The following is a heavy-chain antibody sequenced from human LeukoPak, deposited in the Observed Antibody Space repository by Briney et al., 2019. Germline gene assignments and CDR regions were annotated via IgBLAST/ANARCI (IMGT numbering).Heavy chain of an antibody. J-gene: IGHJ4*02. V-gene: IGHV3-9*01. CDR1: GFTFDDYA. CDR3: AKGLRRGYSAYYFDY. Sequence: GGSLRLSCAASGFTFDDYAMHWVRQAPGKGLEWVSGISWNSGSIGYADSVKDRFTISRDNAKNSLYLQMNSLRAEDTALYYCAKGLRRGYSAYYFDYWGQGTLVTVSS. CDR2: ISWNSGSI. D-gene: IGHD5-18*01.